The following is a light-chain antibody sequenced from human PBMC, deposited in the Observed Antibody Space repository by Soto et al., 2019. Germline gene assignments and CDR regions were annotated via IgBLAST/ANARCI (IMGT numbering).Light chain of an antibody. CDR2: EVY. J-gene: IGLJ2*01. CDR1: SSDIGGYNY. CDR3: SSYAGNNNLV. V-gene: IGLV2-8*01. Sequence: QSALTQPPSASGSPGQSVTISCSGTSSDIGGYNYVSWYQQHPGKAPKLMIFEVYKRPSGVPNHFSGSKSGNTASLTVSGLQAEDEATYDCSSYAGNNNLVFGGGTQLTVL.